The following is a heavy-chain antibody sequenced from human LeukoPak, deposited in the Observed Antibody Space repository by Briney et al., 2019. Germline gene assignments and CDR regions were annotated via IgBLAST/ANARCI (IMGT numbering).Heavy chain of an antibody. CDR2: IYYSGST. CDR1: GGSISSYY. V-gene: IGHV4-59*08. CDR3: ARRTTSDAFDI. J-gene: IGHJ3*02. Sequence: SETLSLTCTVSGGSISSYYWSWIRQPPGKGLEWIGYIYYSGSTNYNPSLKSRVTISVDTSKYQFSLKLSSVTAADTAVYYCARRTTSDAFDIWGQGTMVTVSS. D-gene: IGHD1-1*01.